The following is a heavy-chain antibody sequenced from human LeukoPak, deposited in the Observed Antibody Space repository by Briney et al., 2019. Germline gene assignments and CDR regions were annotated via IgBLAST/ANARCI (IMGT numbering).Heavy chain of an antibody. D-gene: IGHD4-17*01. CDR2: IYPGDSDT. V-gene: IGHV5-51*01. CDR1: GYSFTSYW. J-gene: IGHJ6*03. CDR3: ARHVHDYGDYALVSYYYYMDV. Sequence: GESLKISCKGSGYSFTSYWIGWVRQMPGKGLEWMGIIYPGDSDTRYSPSFQGQVTISADKSISTAYLQWSSLKASDTAMYYCARHVHDYGDYALVSYYYYMDVWGKGTTVTVSS.